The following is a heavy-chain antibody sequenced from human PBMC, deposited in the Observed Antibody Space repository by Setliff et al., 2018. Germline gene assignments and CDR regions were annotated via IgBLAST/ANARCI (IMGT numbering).Heavy chain of an antibody. V-gene: IGHV3-74*01. CDR3: AAGVITFGGVIEY. Sequence: GESLTISCAVSGFNSSDYWMHWVRQVPGKGLVWVSRLSGDADVSRPTYADSVKGRFTTSRDNAKNTLYLQMNSLTVEDTALYYCAAGVITFGGVIEYWGRGTLVTVSS. J-gene: IGHJ4*02. CDR2: LSGDADVSRP. D-gene: IGHD3-16*01. CDR1: GFNSSDYW.